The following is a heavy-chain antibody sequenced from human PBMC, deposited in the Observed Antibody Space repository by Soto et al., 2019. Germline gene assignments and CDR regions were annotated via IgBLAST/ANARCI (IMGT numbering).Heavy chain of an antibody. J-gene: IGHJ4*02. CDR3: AHRRSDSSSWYFDY. CDR2: IYWDDDK. D-gene: IGHD6-13*01. Sequence: QITLKESGPTLVKRTQTLTLTCTSSGFSLSTSGVGVGWIRQPPGKALEWLALIYWDDDKRYSPSLKSRLTITKDTSKNQVVLTMTNMDPVDTASYYCAHRRSDSSSWYFDYWGQGTLVTVSS. CDR1: GFSLSTSGVG. V-gene: IGHV2-5*02.